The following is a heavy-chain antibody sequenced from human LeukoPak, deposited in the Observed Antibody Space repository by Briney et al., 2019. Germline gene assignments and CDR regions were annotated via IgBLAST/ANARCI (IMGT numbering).Heavy chain of an antibody. CDR1: GGSISNGGYS. J-gene: IGHJ4*02. CDR3: ARRLGYGGYNFFFDY. V-gene: IGHV4-30-2*01. CDR2: IYHSGST. D-gene: IGHD5-24*01. Sequence: TLSLTCAVSGGSISNGGYSWSWIRQPPGKGLEWIGYIYHSGSTYYNPSLKSRVTISVDRSKNQFSLKLSSVTAADTAVYYCARRLGYGGYNFFFDYWGQGTLVTVSS.